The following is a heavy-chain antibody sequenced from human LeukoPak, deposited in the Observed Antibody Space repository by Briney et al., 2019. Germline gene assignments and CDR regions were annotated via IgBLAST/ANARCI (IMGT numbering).Heavy chain of an antibody. D-gene: IGHD6-19*01. Sequence: SETLSLTCAVYGESFSGYFWNWIRQAPGKGLEWIGEINNSGTTNYNPSLKSRVTISVDTSKNQFSLKVNSVTAADTAVYYCARLPAGTLDYWGQGTLVTVSS. J-gene: IGHJ4*02. CDR3: ARLPAGTLDY. CDR1: GESFSGYF. CDR2: INNSGTT. V-gene: IGHV4-34*01.